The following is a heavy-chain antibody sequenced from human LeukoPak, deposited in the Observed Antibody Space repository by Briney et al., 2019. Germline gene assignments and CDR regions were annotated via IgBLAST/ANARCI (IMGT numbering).Heavy chain of an antibody. D-gene: IGHD1-26*01. CDR3: ARDRGSGSWGAFDI. CDR1: GGSISSYY. CDR2: IYTSGST. Sequence: SETLSLTCTVSGGSISSYYWSWIRQPPGKGLEWIGRIYTSGSTNYNPSLKSRVTISVDTSKNQFSLKLSSVTAADTAVYYCARDRGSGSWGAFDIWGQGTMVTVSS. J-gene: IGHJ3*02. V-gene: IGHV4-4*08.